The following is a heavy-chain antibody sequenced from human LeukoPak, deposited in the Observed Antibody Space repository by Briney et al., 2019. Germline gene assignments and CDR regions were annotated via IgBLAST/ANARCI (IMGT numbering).Heavy chain of an antibody. CDR1: GFTVSSNY. CDR2: IYSCGST. CDR3: ASPKPEYCSGGSCYSDWYFDL. J-gene: IGHJ2*01. D-gene: IGHD2-15*01. Sequence: GGSLRLSCAASGFTVSSNYMSWVRQAPGKGLEWVSVIYSCGSTYYADSVKGRFTISRDNAKNSLYLQMNSLRAEDTAVYYCASPKPEYCSGGSCYSDWYFDLWGRGTLVTVSS. V-gene: IGHV3-66*01.